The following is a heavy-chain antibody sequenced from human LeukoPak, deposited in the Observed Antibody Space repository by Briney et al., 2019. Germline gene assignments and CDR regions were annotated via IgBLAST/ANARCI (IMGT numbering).Heavy chain of an antibody. J-gene: IGHJ4*02. V-gene: IGHV4-30-4*01. CDR2: IYYSGST. CDR3: ARAPRYCSGGSCYFFFDY. Sequence: SQTLSLTCTVSGGSISSGDYYWSWIRQPPGKGLEWIGYIYYSGSTYYNPSLKSRVTISVDRSKNQFSLKLSSVTAADTAVYYCARAPRYCSGGSCYFFFDYWGQGTLVTVSS. D-gene: IGHD2-15*01. CDR1: GGSISSGDYY.